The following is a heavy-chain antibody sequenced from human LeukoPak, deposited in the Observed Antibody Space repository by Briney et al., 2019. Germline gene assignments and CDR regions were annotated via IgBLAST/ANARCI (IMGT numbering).Heavy chain of an antibody. D-gene: IGHD1-26*01. V-gene: IGHV4-39*01. CDR2: IYYSGST. CDR3: ARRGWSEVDP. J-gene: IGHJ5*02. Sequence: PSETLSLTCTVSGGSISSSSYYWGWIRQPPGKGLEWIGSIYYSGSTYYNPSLKSRVTISVDTSKNQFSLKLSSVTAAGTAVYYCARRGWSEVDPWGQGTLVTVSS. CDR1: GGSISSSSYY.